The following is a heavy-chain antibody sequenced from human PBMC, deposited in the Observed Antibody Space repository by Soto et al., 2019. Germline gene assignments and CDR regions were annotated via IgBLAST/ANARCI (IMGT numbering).Heavy chain of an antibody. V-gene: IGHV1-2*02. CDR3: ARDFSSSDSRLDY. CDR1: GYTFTGYY. CDR2: INPNSGGT. D-gene: IGHD6-19*01. Sequence: ASVKVSCKASGYTFTGYYMHWVRQAPGQGLEWMGWINPNSGGTNYAQKFQGRVTMTRDTSISTAYMELSRLRSDDTAVYYCARDFSSSDSRLDYWGQGTLVTVSS. J-gene: IGHJ4*02.